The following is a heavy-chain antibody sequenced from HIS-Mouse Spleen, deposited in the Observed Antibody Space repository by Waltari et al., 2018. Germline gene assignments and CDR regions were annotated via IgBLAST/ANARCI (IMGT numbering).Heavy chain of an antibody. CDR3: AREIPYSSSWYDWYFDL. CDR1: GGSISSSSYY. D-gene: IGHD6-13*01. CDR2: NEYRGGT. J-gene: IGHJ2*01. Sequence: QLQLQESGPGLVKPSETLSLTCTVSGGSISSSSYYWGWIRQPPGKGLEWIGRNEYRGGTYYNPSFKSRVTISVATSKNQFSLKLSSVTAADTAVYYCAREIPYSSSWYDWYFDLWGRGTLVTVSS. V-gene: IGHV4-39*07.